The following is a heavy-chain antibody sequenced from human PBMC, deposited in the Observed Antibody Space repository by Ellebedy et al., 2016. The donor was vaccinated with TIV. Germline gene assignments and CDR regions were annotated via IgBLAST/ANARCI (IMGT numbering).Heavy chain of an antibody. CDR1: GGSISSSNW. CDR2: IYHSGST. D-gene: IGHD6-19*01. CDR3: ARELVAGRVFDY. J-gene: IGHJ4*02. V-gene: IGHV4-4*02. Sequence: MPGGSLRLSCGVSGGSISSSNWWSWVRQPPGKWLEWIGDIYHSGSTNYNPSLKSRVTISVDKSKNQFSLKLSSVTAADTAVYYCARELVAGRVFDYWGQGTLVTVSS.